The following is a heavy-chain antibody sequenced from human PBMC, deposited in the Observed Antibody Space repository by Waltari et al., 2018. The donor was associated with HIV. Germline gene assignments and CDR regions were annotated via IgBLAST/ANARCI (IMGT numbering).Heavy chain of an antibody. CDR1: GGSISSGSYY. CDR2: IYTSGST. J-gene: IGHJ4*02. D-gene: IGHD3-10*01. CDR3: ASGAGGSGSYSYYFDY. V-gene: IGHV4-61*02. Sequence: QVQLQESGPGLVKPSQTLSLTCPVSGGSISSGSYYWSWIRQPAGKGLEWIGRIYTSGSTNYNPSLKSRVTISVDTSKNQFSLKLSSVTAADTAVYYCASGAGGSGSYSYYFDYWGQGTLVTVSS.